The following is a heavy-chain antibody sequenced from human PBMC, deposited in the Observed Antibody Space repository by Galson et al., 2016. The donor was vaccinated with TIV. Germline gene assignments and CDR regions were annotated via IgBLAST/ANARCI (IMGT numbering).Heavy chain of an antibody. Sequence: SVKVSCKVSGYTLSAFAMHWVRQAPGEGLEWVGGFDPGAGRTIYAQKFHGRVTVTEGTSTDTAYMELNNLRSDDTAVYYCSTVAWFPELSLVSWGQGTLVIVSS. CDR2: FDPGAGRT. V-gene: IGHV1-24*01. J-gene: IGHJ4*02. CDR1: GYTLSAFA. D-gene: IGHD3-22*01. CDR3: STVAWFPELSLVS.